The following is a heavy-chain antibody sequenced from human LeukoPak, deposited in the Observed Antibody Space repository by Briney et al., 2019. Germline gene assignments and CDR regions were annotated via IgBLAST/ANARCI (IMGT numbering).Heavy chain of an antibody. Sequence: SETLSLTCTVSGGSISSYYWSWIRQPPGKGLEWIGYIYYSGSTNYNPSLKSRVTISVDTSKNQFSLKLSSVTAADTAVYYCASSGWYGERYYFDYWGQGTLVTVSP. J-gene: IGHJ4*02. CDR2: IYYSGST. CDR1: GGSISSYY. V-gene: IGHV4-59*01. D-gene: IGHD6-19*01. CDR3: ASSGWYGERYYFDY.